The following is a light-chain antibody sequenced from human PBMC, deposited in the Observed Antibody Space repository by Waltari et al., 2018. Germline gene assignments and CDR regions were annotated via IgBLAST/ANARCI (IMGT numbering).Light chain of an antibody. CDR1: QGINNY. J-gene: IGKJ4*01. Sequence: DIQMTQSPSAMSASVGDRVTITCRASQGINNYLAWFQQGPGKVPKRLFYATSTLESGVPSRFSGSGSGTEFTLTISSLQPEDFATYYCLQYNDYPFTFGGGTKVEIK. CDR2: ATS. V-gene: IGKV1-17*03. CDR3: LQYNDYPFT.